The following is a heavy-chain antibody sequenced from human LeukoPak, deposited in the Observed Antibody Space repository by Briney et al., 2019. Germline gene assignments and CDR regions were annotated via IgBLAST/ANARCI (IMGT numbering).Heavy chain of an antibody. CDR3: ARLGYYDSSGPLDY. J-gene: IGHJ4*02. Sequence: SETLSLTCTVSGGSISSSSYYWGWIRQPPGKGLEWIGSIYYSGSTYYNPSLKGRVTISVDTSKNQFSLKLSSVTAADTAVYYCARLGYYDSSGPLDYWGQGTLVTVSS. CDR1: GGSISSSSYY. D-gene: IGHD3-22*01. V-gene: IGHV4-39*07. CDR2: IYYSGST.